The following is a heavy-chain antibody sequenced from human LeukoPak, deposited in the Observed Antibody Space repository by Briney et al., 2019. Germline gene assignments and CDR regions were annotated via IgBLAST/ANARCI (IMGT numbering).Heavy chain of an antibody. J-gene: IGHJ4*02. Sequence: PSETLSLTCTVSGGSISSSSYYWGWIRQPPGKGLEWIGSIYYSGSTYYNPSLKSRVTIPVDTSKNQFSLKLSSVTAADTAVYYCARHLRGGIFGFDYWGQGTLVTVSS. CDR2: IYYSGST. CDR3: ARHLRGGIFGFDY. V-gene: IGHV4-39*01. CDR1: GGSISSSSYY. D-gene: IGHD3-3*01.